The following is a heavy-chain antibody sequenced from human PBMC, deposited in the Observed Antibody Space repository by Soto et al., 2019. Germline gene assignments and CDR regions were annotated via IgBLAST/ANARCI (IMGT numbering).Heavy chain of an antibody. J-gene: IGHJ4*02. CDR2: ISGSGGST. D-gene: IGHD5-12*01. V-gene: IGHV3-23*01. CDR1: GGSFSGYY. Sequence: PSETLSLTCAVYGGSFSGYYWSWVRQAPGKGLEWVSAISGSGGSTYYADSVKGRFTISRDNSKNTLYLQMNSLRAEDTAVYYCAKVAADSGYVNFDYWGQGTLVTVSS. CDR3: AKVAADSGYVNFDY.